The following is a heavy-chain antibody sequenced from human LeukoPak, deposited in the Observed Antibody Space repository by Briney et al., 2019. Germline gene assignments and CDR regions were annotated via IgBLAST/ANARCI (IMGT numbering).Heavy chain of an antibody. J-gene: IGHJ6*03. V-gene: IGHV1-2*02. D-gene: IGHD2/OR15-2a*01. CDR2: INPNSGGT. CDR3: ARRKRIDMDV. Sequence: ASVKVSXKASGFTFTGYYIHWARQAPGQGLEWMGWINPNSGGTNYAQKFQGRVTMTWDTSISTAYMELSGLRSDDTAVYYCARRKRIDMDVWGKGTTVTVSS. CDR1: GFTFTGYY.